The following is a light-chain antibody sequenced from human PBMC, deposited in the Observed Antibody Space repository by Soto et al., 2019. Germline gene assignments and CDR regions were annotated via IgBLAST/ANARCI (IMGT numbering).Light chain of an antibody. Sequence: QSVLTQPASVSGSPGQSITISCTGSVSDVGSFGPVSWYQQHPGQVPKLIIYEGNRRPSGVSSRFSGSKSGNTASLTISGLQAEDEADYYCCSYVDARTYVFGAGTKVTVL. V-gene: IGLV2-23*01. J-gene: IGLJ1*01. CDR1: VSDVGSFGP. CDR3: CSYVDARTYV. CDR2: EGN.